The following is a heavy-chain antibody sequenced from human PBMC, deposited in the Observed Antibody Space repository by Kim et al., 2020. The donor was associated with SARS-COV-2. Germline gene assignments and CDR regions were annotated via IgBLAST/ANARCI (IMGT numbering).Heavy chain of an antibody. CDR1: GFSVSSNY. J-gene: IGHJ2*01. Sequence: GGSLRLSCAASGFSVSSNYINWVRQAPGEGLQWVSVIYIGGSTRYTDSVKGRFTISRDDSTNTVYLQMNSLRADDTAVYYCARGEDSNYHYWYFDLWGRGTLVAVSS. V-gene: IGHV3-66*01. CDR2: IYIGGST. CDR3: ARGEDSNYHYWYFDL. D-gene: IGHD3-22*01.